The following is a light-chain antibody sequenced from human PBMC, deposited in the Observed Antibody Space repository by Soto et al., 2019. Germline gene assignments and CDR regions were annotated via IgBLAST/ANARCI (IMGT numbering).Light chain of an antibody. V-gene: IGLV2-8*01. CDR1: SSDVGGYNY. CDR2: EVN. Sequence: SVLTQPPSASGSPGQSVAISCTGTSSDVGGYNYVSWYQQHPGKAPKLMIYEVNKRPSGVPDRFSGSKSGHTASLTVSGLQAEDEADYDCSSYAGSSKDFGTETKGTVL. CDR3: SSYAGSSKD. J-gene: IGLJ1*01.